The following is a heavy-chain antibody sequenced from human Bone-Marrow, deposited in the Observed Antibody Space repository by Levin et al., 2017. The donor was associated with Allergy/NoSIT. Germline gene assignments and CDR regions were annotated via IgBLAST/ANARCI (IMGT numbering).Heavy chain of an antibody. D-gene: IGHD3-22*01. CDR1: GFTLRTHA. Sequence: GESLKISCVASGFTLRTHAMTWVRQAPGKGLEWISLIHRSGSSTYYADSVKGRFSISRDESKNTLYLHMNSLRADDTAVYYCAKILRPDSYYFMDVWGKGTTVTISS. CDR2: IHRSGSST. V-gene: IGHV3-23*01. CDR3: AKILRPDSYYFMDV. J-gene: IGHJ6*03.